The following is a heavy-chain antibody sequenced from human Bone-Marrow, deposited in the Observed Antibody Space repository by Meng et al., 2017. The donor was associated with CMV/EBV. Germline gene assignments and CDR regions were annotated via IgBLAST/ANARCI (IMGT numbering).Heavy chain of an antibody. V-gene: IGHV4-59*01. Sequence: SETLSLTCTVSGGSISSYYWSWIRQPPGKGLEWIGYIYYSGSTNYNPSLKGRVTISVDTSKNQFSLKLRSVTAADTAVYYCARFDYALYWGQGTRVTVSS. CDR1: GGSISSYY. D-gene: IGHD4-17*01. J-gene: IGHJ4*02. CDR3: ARFDYALY. CDR2: IYYSGST.